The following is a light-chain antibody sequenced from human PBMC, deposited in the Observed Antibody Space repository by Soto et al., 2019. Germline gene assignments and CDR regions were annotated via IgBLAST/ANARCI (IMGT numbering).Light chain of an antibody. V-gene: IGLV1-40*01. CDR2: GNT. J-gene: IGLJ3*02. Sequence: QSALTQPPSVSGAPGQRVTISCTGSSSNIGAGYDVHWYQQLPGTAPTLLISGNTDRPSGVPDRFSGSKSGTSASLAITGLQTEDEAYYYCQSFDRSLTAWVFGGGTKLTVL. CDR1: SSNIGAGYD. CDR3: QSFDRSLTAWV.